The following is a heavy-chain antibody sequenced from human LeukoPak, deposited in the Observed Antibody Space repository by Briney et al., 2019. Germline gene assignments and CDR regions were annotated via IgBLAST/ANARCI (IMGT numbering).Heavy chain of an antibody. CDR2: IHYSGTT. V-gene: IGHV4-59*01. CDR3: ARFGTSSSRFFDQ. J-gene: IGHJ4*02. Sequence: PSETLSLTCTVSGGSISSYYWSWIRQPPGKGLEWIGYIHYSGTTNYYPSLKSRVTIALDTSKNQFSLKLNSVTAADTAVYYCARFGTSSSRFFDQWGQGTLVTVSS. D-gene: IGHD6-6*01. CDR1: GGSISSYY.